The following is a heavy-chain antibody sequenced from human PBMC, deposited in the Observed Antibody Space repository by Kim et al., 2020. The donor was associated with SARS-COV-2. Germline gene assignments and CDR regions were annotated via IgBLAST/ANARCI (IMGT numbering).Heavy chain of an antibody. Sequence: GGSLRLSCAASGFTFDDYTMHWVRQAPGKGLEWVSLISWDGGSTYYADSVKGRFTISRDNSKNSLYLQMNSLRTEDTALYYCAKECTDSTQNYGMDVWGQGTTVTVSS. CDR3: AKECTDSTQNYGMDV. D-gene: IGHD2-2*01. V-gene: IGHV3-43*01. CDR2: ISWDGGST. J-gene: IGHJ6*02. CDR1: GFTFDDYT.